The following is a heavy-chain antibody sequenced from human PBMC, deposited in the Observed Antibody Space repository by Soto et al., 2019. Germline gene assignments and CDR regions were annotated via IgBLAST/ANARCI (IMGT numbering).Heavy chain of an antibody. J-gene: IGHJ1*01. D-gene: IGHD3-22*01. CDR2: ISAYNGNT. CDR3: ARSEAYDSSGYYYPLAEYFQH. CDR1: GYTFTSYG. Sequence: QVQLVQSGAEVKKPGASVKVSCKASGYTFTSYGISWVRQAPGQGLEWMGWISAYNGNTNYAQKLQGRVTMTTDTSTSTAYMELRSLRSDDTAVCYRARSEAYDSSGYYYPLAEYFQHWGQGTLVTVSS. V-gene: IGHV1-18*04.